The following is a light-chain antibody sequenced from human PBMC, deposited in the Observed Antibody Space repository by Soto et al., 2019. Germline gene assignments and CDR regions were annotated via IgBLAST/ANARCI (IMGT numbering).Light chain of an antibody. V-gene: IGLV1-51*01. J-gene: IGLJ1*01. Sequence: QSVLTQPPSVSAAAGQKVTISCSGSSSNIGNTDVSWYQQLPGAAPKLLIYDNTKRPSGIPDRFSGSKSGSSATLGITGLQTGDEADYYCSSYTSSSTLYVFGTGTKLTVL. CDR3: SSYTSSSTLYV. CDR2: DNT. CDR1: SSNIGNTD.